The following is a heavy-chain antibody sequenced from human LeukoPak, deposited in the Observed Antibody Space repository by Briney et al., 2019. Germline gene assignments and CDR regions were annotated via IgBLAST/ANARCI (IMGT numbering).Heavy chain of an antibody. CDR1: GFTFSDYY. V-gene: IGHV3-11*01. D-gene: IGHD1-26*01. CDR2: ISSSGSTI. CDR3: AKGIVGATKGVDYYYGMDV. Sequence: GGSLRLSCAASGFTFSDYYMSWIRQAPGKGLEWVSYISSSGSTIYYADSVKGRFTISRDNAKNSLYLQMNSLRAEDTAVYYCAKGIVGATKGVDYYYGMDVWGQGTTVTVSS. J-gene: IGHJ6*02.